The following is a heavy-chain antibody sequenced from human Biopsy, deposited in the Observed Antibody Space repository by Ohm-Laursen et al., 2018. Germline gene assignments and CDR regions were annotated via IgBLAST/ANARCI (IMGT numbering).Heavy chain of an antibody. CDR1: GDSINNYY. CDR2: IYTSGSP. CDR3: ARVPLPGIGAAYQGRFLYGMDV. J-gene: IGHJ6*02. D-gene: IGHD6-13*01. Sequence: TLSLTWTVSGDSINNYYWSWIRQPAGKGLEWIGRIYTSGSPSYNLSLESRVTMSVDTSKNQFSLNLRSVTAADTAVYYCARVPLPGIGAAYQGRFLYGMDVWGQGTTVSVSS. V-gene: IGHV4-4*07.